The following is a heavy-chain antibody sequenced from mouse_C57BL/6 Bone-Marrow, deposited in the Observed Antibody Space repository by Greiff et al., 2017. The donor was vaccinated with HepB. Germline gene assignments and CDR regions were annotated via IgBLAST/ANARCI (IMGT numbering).Heavy chain of an antibody. D-gene: IGHD1-1*01. CDR2: IDPKSGGT. CDR3: ARYYYGGAY. J-gene: IGHJ3*01. CDR1: GYTFTSYL. Sequence: QVQLQQPGAELVKPGASVKLSCKVFGYTFTSYLMHWVKQRPGRGLEWIGRIDPKSGGTKYNEKFKSKATLTVDKPSSTAYMQLSSLTSEDSAVYYCARYYYGGAYWGRGTLVTVSA. V-gene: IGHV1-72*01.